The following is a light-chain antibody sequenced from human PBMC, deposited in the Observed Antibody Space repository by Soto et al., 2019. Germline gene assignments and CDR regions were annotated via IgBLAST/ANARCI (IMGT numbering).Light chain of an antibody. CDR2: GNS. Sequence: QAVVTQPPSVSGAPGQRVTISCTGSSSNFGAGYDVHWYQQLPGTAPKLLIYGNSNRPSGVPDRFSGSKSGTSASLAITGLQAEDEADYYCQSYDSSLSRYVFGTGTKVTVL. CDR3: QSYDSSLSRYV. CDR1: SSNFGAGYD. V-gene: IGLV1-40*01. J-gene: IGLJ1*01.